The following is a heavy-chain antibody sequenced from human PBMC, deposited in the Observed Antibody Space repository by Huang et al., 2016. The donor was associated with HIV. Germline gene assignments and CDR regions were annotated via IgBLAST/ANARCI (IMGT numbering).Heavy chain of an antibody. J-gene: IGHJ3*02. Sequence: GGGVVQPGRSLRLSCAASGFPFNNHAMHWVRQAPGKGLDWVAVISNDGSNNYYADSVKGRFTISRDSSKSTLFLHMTSLRTEDTAVYYCARAKETWDAYDIWGQGTMVIVSS. CDR2: ISNDGSNN. V-gene: IGHV3-30-3*01. CDR1: GFPFNNHA. CDR3: ARAKETWDAYDI.